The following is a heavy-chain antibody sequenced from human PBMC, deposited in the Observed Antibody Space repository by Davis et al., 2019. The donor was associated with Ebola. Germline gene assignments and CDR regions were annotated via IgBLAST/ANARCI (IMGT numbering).Heavy chain of an antibody. J-gene: IGHJ4*02. CDR2: IYPGDSDM. CDR1: GYNFTRFW. CDR3: ARQGGGSGRLTSFDS. V-gene: IGHV5-51*01. Sequence: GESLKISCTGSGYNFTRFWIGWVRQMPGKGLEWMGNIYPGDSDMRYSPSFQGQVTLSADKSSTTAYLQWRSLKASDTAMYYCARQGGGSGRLTSFDSWGQGTLITVSS. D-gene: IGHD1-26*01.